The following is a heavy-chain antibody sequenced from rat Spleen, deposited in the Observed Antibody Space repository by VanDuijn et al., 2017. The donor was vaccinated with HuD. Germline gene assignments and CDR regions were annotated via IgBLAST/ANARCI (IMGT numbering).Heavy chain of an antibody. V-gene: IGHV3-1*01. CDR2: ISYSGST. Sequence: EVQLQESGPGLVKPSQSLSLTCSVTGYSITSNYWGWIRKFPGNKMEWMGYISYSGSTSYNPSLKSRISITSDTSKNQFFLHLNSVTTEDTATYYCARGPVDYWGQGVMVTVSS. J-gene: IGHJ2*01. CDR1: GYSITSNY. CDR3: ARGPVDY.